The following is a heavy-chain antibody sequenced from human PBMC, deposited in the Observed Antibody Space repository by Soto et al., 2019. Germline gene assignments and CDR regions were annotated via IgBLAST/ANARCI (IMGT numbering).Heavy chain of an antibody. Sequence: SETLSLTCTVSGGSTSSGGYYWSWIRQHPGKGLEWIGYIYYSGSTYYNPSLKSRVTISVDTSKNQFSLKLSSVTAADTAVYYCARGRVAVAATPADWFDPWGQGTLVTVSS. CDR2: IYYSGST. J-gene: IGHJ5*02. CDR1: GGSTSSGGYY. D-gene: IGHD2-15*01. CDR3: ARGRVAVAATPADWFDP. V-gene: IGHV4-31*03.